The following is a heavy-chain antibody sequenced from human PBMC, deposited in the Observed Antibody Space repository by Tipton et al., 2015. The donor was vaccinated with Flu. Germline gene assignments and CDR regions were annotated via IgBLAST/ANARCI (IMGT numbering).Heavy chain of an antibody. CDR3: VRAGWAFDY. J-gene: IGHJ4*02. CDR2: IYPDDSDT. CDR1: GYRFATYW. Sequence: VQLVQSGAEVKKPGETLKISCQTSGYRFATYWIAWVRQKPGKGLEWMGTIYPDDSDTKYSPSFQGHVTMSADKSASTAFLRWSSLRASDTAIYYCVRAGWAFDYWGQGSPVTVSS. D-gene: IGHD6-19*01. V-gene: IGHV5-51*03.